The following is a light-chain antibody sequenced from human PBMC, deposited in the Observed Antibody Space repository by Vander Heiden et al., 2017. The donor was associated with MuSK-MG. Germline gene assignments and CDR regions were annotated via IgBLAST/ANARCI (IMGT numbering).Light chain of an antibody. CDR3: QQYDSYTYT. V-gene: IGKV1-8*01. J-gene: IGKJ2*01. CDR2: AAS. CDR1: QGISSY. Sequence: AIRMTQSPSSFSASTGDRVTITCRASQGISSYLAWYQQKPGKAPKLLIYAASTLQSGVPSRFSGSGSGTDFTLTISCLQSEDFATYYCQQYDSYTYTFGPGTKLEIK.